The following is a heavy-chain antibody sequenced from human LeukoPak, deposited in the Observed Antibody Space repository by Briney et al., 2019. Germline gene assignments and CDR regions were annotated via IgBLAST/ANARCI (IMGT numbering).Heavy chain of an antibody. CDR1: GYSFTSYY. V-gene: IGHV1-46*01. CDR2: INPSGGTT. CDR3: ARGPLYYGGDCYPYYFDY. J-gene: IGHJ4*02. D-gene: IGHD2-21*02. Sequence: ASVKVSCKASGYSFTSYYMHWVRQAPGQGLEWMGIINPSGGTTSYAQNFQGRVTMTRDTSTSTVYMELSSLRSEDMAVYYCARGPLYYGGDCYPYYFDYWGQGTLVTVSS.